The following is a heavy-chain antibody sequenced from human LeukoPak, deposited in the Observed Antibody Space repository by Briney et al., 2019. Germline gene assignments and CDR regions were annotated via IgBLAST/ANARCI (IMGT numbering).Heavy chain of an antibody. J-gene: IGHJ3*02. CDR1: GFTFSNYG. V-gene: IGHV3-33*01. Sequence: GGSLRLSCAAPGFTFSNYGMHWVRQAPGKGLEWVAVIWYDGSNKYYADSVKGRFTISRDNSKNTLYLQMNSLRAEDTAVYYCARETVTNHDAFDIWGQGAMVTVSS. CDR3: ARETVTNHDAFDI. CDR2: IWYDGSNK. D-gene: IGHD4-11*01.